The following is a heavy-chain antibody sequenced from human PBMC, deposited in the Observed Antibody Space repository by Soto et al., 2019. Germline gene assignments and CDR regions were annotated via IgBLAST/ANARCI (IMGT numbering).Heavy chain of an antibody. J-gene: IGHJ3*02. D-gene: IGHD5-18*01. CDR1: GYTFTGYY. CDR3: ARDMDTAMVTGAFEI. CDR2: INPNSGGT. Sequence: ASVKVSCKASGYTFTGYYMHWVRQAPGQGLEWMGWINPNSGGTNYAQKFQGRVTMTRDTSISTAYMELSRLRSDDTAVYYCARDMDTAMVTGAFEIWGQGTMVTISS. V-gene: IGHV1-2*02.